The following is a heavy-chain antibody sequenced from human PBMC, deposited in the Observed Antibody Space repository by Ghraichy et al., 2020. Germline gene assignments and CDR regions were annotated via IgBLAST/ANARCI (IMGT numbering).Heavy chain of an antibody. CDR3: ARGLLWFGELVPVGYYYGMDV. J-gene: IGHJ6*02. CDR2: IYYSGST. D-gene: IGHD3-10*01. CDR1: GGSVSSGSYY. V-gene: IGHV4-61*01. Sequence: LNISCTVSGGSVSSGSYYWSWIRQPPGKGLEWIGYIYYSGSTNYNPSLKSRVTISVDTSKNQFSLKLSSVTAADTAVYYCARGLLWFGELVPVGYYYGMDVWGQGTTVTVSS.